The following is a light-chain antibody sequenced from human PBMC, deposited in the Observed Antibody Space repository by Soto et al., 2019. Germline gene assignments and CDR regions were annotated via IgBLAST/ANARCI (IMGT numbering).Light chain of an antibody. J-gene: IGKJ1*01. Sequence: EIVLTQSPGTLSLSTGERATLSCRASQSVSGDYLVWYQQKPGQAPRLLIYGASNRATGIPDRFRGRGSGTDFTLTISRLEPEDSAVFYCQQFGTAPLTCGQGTKVEIK. CDR3: QQFGTAPLT. V-gene: IGKV3-20*01. CDR2: GAS. CDR1: QSVSGDY.